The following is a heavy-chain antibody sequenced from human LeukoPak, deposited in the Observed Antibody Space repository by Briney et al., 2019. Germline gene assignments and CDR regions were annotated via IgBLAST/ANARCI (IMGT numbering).Heavy chain of an antibody. CDR1: GFTFSGSA. D-gene: IGHD3-10*01. J-gene: IGHJ4*02. Sequence: GGSLRLSCAASGFTFSGSALHWVRQASGGGLEWVGRIRSTANGYATAYAASVKGRFTISRDDSKNTAYLQMDSLKTEDTAVYYCTGNYYGSGSYADFDYWGQGTLVTVSS. V-gene: IGHV3-73*01. CDR2: IRSTANGYAT. CDR3: TGNYYGSGSYADFDY.